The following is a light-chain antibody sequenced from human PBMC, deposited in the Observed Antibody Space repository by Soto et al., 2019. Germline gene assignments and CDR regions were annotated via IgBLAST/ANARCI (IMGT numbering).Light chain of an antibody. CDR2: EVS. V-gene: IGLV2-14*01. CDR3: SSYISSSTFVV. CDR1: SSDVGNYNY. J-gene: IGLJ2*01. Sequence: QAVLTQPASVSGSPGQSITISCTGTSSDVGNYNYVSWHQQHPGKAPKVIITEVSNRPSGVSNRFSGSKSGNTASLTISGLQAEDEADYYCSSYISSSTFVVFGGGTKLTVL.